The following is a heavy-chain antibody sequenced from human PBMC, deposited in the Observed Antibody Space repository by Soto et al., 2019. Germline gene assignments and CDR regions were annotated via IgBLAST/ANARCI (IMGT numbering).Heavy chain of an antibody. CDR3: AKGRGGSGSLTPRVDF. V-gene: IGHV3-23*01. CDR2: ISGGGDTT. J-gene: IGHJ4*02. Sequence: EVQLLESGGGLVQPGGSLRLSCAASGFTFNNYAMTWVRQAPGKGLEVVAAISGGGDTTSYADSVKGRFTVSRDGSKNTLYLQMSSLRAEDTALYYCAKGRGGSGSLTPRVDFWGQGTLVTVSS. D-gene: IGHD3-10*01. CDR1: GFTFNNYA.